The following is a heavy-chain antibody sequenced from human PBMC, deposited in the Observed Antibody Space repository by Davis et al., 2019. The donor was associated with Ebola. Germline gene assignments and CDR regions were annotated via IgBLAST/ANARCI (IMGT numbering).Heavy chain of an antibody. CDR2: IIPISGTA. Sequence: SVKVSCKASGGSFSSYAVSWVRQAPGQGLEWMGGIIPISGTAIYAQKFQVRVTITADESTSTANMELSSLRSEDTAVYYCAREGGGRNAEGWGQGTLVTVSS. V-gene: IGHV1-69*13. D-gene: IGHD1-1*01. J-gene: IGHJ4*02. CDR1: GGSFSSYA. CDR3: AREGGGRNAEG.